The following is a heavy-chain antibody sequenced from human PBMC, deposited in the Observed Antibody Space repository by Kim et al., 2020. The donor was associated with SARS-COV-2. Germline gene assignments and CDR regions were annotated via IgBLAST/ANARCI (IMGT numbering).Heavy chain of an antibody. Sequence: SVKVSCKASGGTFSSYAISWVRQAPGQGLEWMGGIIPIFGTANYAQKFQGRVTITADESTSTAYMELSSLRSEDTAVYYCARDQEYSYGGGGYYYYGMDVWGQGTTVTVSS. J-gene: IGHJ6*02. CDR2: IIPIFGTA. V-gene: IGHV1-69*13. CDR1: GGTFSSYA. D-gene: IGHD5-18*01. CDR3: ARDQEYSYGGGGYYYYGMDV.